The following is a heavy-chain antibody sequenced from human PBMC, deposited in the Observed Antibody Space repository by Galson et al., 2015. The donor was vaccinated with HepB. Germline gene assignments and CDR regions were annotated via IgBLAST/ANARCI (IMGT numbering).Heavy chain of an antibody. V-gene: IGHV1-8*01. CDR1: GYTFTSYD. Sequence: SVKVSCKASGYTFTSYDINWVRQATGQGLEWMGWMNPSSGNTGYAQKFQGRVTMTRNTSISTAYMELSSLRSEDTAVYYCAREGQQWMYGYYYYMDVWGKGTTVTVSS. CDR3: AREGQQWMYGYYYYMDV. CDR2: MNPSSGNT. D-gene: IGHD6-19*01. J-gene: IGHJ6*03.